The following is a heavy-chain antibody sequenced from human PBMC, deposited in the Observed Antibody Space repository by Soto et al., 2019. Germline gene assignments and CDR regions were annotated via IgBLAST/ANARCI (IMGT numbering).Heavy chain of an antibody. V-gene: IGHV1-69*08. J-gene: IGHJ4*02. Sequence: QVQLVQSGAEVKKPGSSVKVSCKASGCTFSSYTISWVRQAPGQGLEWMGRIIPFLGIANYAQKFQGRVTIPADKSTSTAYMELSSLRSEDTAVYYCAREEYYYGSGAFFDYWGQGTLVTVSS. CDR3: AREEYYYGSGAFFDY. D-gene: IGHD3-10*01. CDR1: GCTFSSYT. CDR2: IIPFLGIA.